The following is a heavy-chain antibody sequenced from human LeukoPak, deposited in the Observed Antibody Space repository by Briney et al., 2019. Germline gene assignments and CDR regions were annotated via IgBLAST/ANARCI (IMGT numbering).Heavy chain of an antibody. CDR2: VSKSDGTT. CDR3: ARGSYGMDV. Sequence: GGSLRLSCAASGFTFTTYAMSWVRQAPGKGLEWVSSVSKSDGTTYYADSVKGRLTISRDNSKNTLHLQMNGLRAEDTAVYYCARGSYGMDVWGQGTTATVSS. CDR1: GFTFTTYA. J-gene: IGHJ6*02. V-gene: IGHV3-23*01.